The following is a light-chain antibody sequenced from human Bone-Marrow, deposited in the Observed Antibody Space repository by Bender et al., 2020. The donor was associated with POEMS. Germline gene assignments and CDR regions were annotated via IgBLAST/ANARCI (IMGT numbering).Light chain of an antibody. V-gene: IGLV2-23*01. J-gene: IGLJ5*01. CDR2: ECS. Sequence: QSALTQPASVSGSPGQSITISCTGTSSDVGGYNLVSWYQQHPGKAPKLIIYECSKPHSGISARFSGFRSGNTASLSIACSLREGEANYSCCPHSINRVFAAGAQVSLL. CDR1: SSDVGGYNL. CDR3: CPHSINRV.